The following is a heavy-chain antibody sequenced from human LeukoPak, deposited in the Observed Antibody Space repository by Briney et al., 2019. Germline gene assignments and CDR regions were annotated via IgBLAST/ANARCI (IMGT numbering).Heavy chain of an antibody. V-gene: IGHV4-61*02. CDR3: TTRPLGSCSGNSCQGLDY. J-gene: IGHJ4*02. Sequence: PSETLSLTCTVSGGSISSGSYYWSWIRQPAGKGLEWIGRIYTSGSTNYNPSLKSRVTISIDTSKNQFSLKLSSVTAADTAVYYCTTRPLGSCSGNSCQGLDYWGQGTLVTVSS. CDR2: IYTSGST. D-gene: IGHD2-2*01. CDR1: GGSISSGSYY.